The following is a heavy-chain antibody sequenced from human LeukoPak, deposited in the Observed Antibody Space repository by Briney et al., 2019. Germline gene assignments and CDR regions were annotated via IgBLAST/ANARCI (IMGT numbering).Heavy chain of an antibody. CDR3: ARDHLGKVGATWYFDL. Sequence: GGSLRLSCAASGFTFSSYSMNWVRQAPGKGLEWVSSISSSSSYIYYADSVKGRFTISRDNAKNSLYLQMNSLRAEDTAVYYCARDHLGKVGATWYFDLWGRGTLVTVSS. CDR1: GFTFSSYS. D-gene: IGHD1-26*01. CDR2: ISSSSSYI. V-gene: IGHV3-21*01. J-gene: IGHJ2*01.